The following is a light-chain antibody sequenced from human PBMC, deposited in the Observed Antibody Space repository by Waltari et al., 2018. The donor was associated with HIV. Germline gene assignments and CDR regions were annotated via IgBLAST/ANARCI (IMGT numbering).Light chain of an antibody. CDR3: NSRDSSVNDVV. CDR1: SLRTFY. CDR2: GKN. V-gene: IGLV3-19*01. Sequence: SSELTQDPTVSVALGHSVTITCRGDSLRTFYASGYQQKPGQAPILVIYGKNYRPSGIPDRFSGSSSGNTASLTITGAQAEDEAEYFCNSRDSSVNDVVFGGGTKLTVL. J-gene: IGLJ2*01.